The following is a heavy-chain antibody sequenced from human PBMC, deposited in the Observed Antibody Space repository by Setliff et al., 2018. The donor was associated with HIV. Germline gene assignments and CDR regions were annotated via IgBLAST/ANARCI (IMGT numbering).Heavy chain of an antibody. V-gene: IGHV4-4*09. Sequence: PSETLSLTCAVYSGSLSGYYWNWIRQSPGKGLEWIGYIFASETTNYNPYYNPSLQSRVTLSIDTSKNQFSLKLRSVTAADTAIYYCARRVDNSGTFPDKNWFDPWGQGRLVTVSS. D-gene: IGHD3-10*01. CDR1: SGSLSGYY. CDR3: ARRVDNSGTFPDKNWFDP. J-gene: IGHJ5*02. CDR2: IFASETT.